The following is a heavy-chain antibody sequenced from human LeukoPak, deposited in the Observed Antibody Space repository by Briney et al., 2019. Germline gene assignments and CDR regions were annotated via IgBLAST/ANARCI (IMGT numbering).Heavy chain of an antibody. J-gene: IGHJ4*02. CDR1: GFTFSSYT. CDR3: ARERGRGYSGYDRRNYYDSSGYYGFDY. Sequence: GGSLRLSCAASGFTFSSYTMNWVRQAPGKGLEWVSSISGSSSYIFYAESLKGRFTISRDNAKNSLYLQVNSLRAADTAVYCCARERGRGYSGYDRRNYYDSSGYYGFDYWGQGTLVTVSS. CDR2: ISGSSSYI. V-gene: IGHV3-21*01. D-gene: IGHD3-22*01.